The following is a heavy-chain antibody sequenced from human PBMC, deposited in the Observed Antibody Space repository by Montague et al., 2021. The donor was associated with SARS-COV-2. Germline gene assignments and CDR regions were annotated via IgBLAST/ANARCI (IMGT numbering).Heavy chain of an antibody. CDR1: GGSIGTYY. CDR2: IYYTGST. D-gene: IGHD4-17*01. CDR3: ARDNYGDWGYYGLDV. V-gene: IGHV4-59*01. Sequence: SETLSPTCTVSGGSIGTYYWNWIRQSPGKGLEWLGYIYYTGSTKYSPSLKSRVTISMDTSRDQLSLRLKSVTAADTAVYYCARDNYGDWGYYGLDVWGQGTTVIVSS. J-gene: IGHJ6*02.